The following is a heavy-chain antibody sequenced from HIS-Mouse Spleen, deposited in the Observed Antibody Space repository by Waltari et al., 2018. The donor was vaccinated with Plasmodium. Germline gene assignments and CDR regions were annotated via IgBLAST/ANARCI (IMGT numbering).Heavy chain of an antibody. V-gene: IGHV3-7*01. Sequence: EVQLVESGGGLVQPGGSLSLSLAASGFTFSSYWMRWVRQAPGKGLEWVANIKQDGSEKYYVDSVKGRFTISRDNAKNSLYLQMNSLRAEDTAVYYCASSWYWYFDLWGRGTLVTVSS. D-gene: IGHD6-13*01. J-gene: IGHJ2*01. CDR2: IKQDGSEK. CDR3: ASSWYWYFDL. CDR1: GFTFSSYW.